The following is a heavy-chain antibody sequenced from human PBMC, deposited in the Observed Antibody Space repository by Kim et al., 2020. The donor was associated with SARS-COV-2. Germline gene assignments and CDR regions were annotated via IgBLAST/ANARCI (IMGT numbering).Heavy chain of an antibody. CDR1: GGSISSSNW. V-gene: IGHV4-4*02. D-gene: IGHD3-9*01. J-gene: IGHJ5*02. Sequence: SETLSLTCAVSGGSISSSNWWSWVRQPPGKGLEWIGEIYHSGSTNYNPSLKSRVTISVDKSKNQFSLKLSSVTAADTAVYYCASWDGTIFRNWFDPWGQGTLVTVSS. CDR2: IYHSGST. CDR3: ASWDGTIFRNWFDP.